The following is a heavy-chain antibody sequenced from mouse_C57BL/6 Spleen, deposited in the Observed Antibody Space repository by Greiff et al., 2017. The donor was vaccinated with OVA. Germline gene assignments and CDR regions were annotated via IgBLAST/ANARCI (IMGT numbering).Heavy chain of an antibody. V-gene: IGHV5-4*03. Sequence: EVNVVESGGGLVKPGGSLKLSCAASGFTFSSSAMSWVRQTPEKRLEWVATISDGGSYTYYPDNVKGRFTISRDNAKNNLYLQMSHLKSEDTAMYYCARRITYYAMDYWGQGTSVTVSS. CDR3: ARRITYYAMDY. J-gene: IGHJ4*01. D-gene: IGHD2-4*01. CDR2: ISDGGSYT. CDR1: GFTFSSSA.